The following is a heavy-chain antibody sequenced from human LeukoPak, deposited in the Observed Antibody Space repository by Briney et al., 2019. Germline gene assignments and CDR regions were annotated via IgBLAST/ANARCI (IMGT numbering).Heavy chain of an antibody. CDR1: GFTFSDYY. CDR3: ARDGRYCSGGSCYSVNFDY. J-gene: IGHJ4*02. Sequence: GGSLRLSCAASGFTFSDYYMSWIRQAPGKGLEWVSYISSSGSTIYYADSVKGRFTISRDNAENSLYLQMNSLRAEDTAVYYCARDGRYCSGGSCYSVNFDYWGQGTLVTVSS. CDR2: ISSSGSTI. V-gene: IGHV3-11*01. D-gene: IGHD2-15*01.